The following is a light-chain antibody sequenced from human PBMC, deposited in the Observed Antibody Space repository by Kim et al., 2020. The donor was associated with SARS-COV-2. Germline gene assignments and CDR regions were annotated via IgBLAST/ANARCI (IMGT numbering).Light chain of an antibody. CDR3: QQRSNWPPT. J-gene: IGKJ4*01. Sequence: LSTGESATRSCRASQSGSSDVAWYQQKPGQAPRLLIYDASNRATGIPARFSGSGSGTDFTLTISSLEPEDFAVYYCQQRSNWPPTFGGGTKVDIK. CDR2: DAS. CDR1: QSGSSD. V-gene: IGKV3-11*01.